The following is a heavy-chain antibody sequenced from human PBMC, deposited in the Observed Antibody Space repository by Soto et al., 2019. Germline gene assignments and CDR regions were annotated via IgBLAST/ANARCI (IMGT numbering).Heavy chain of an antibody. J-gene: IGHJ5*02. Sequence: HPGGSLRLSCAASGFTFSSYAMHWVRQAPGKGLEWVAVISYDGSNKYYADSVKGRFTISRDNSKNTLYLQMNSLRAEDTAVYYCARDPKPRYCSSTSCYLNWFDPWGLGTLVTVSS. CDR1: GFTFSSYA. CDR3: ARDPKPRYCSSTSCYLNWFDP. D-gene: IGHD2-2*01. CDR2: ISYDGSNK. V-gene: IGHV3-30-3*01.